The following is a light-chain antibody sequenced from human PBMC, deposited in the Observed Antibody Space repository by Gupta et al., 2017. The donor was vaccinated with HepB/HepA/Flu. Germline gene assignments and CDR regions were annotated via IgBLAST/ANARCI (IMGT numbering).Light chain of an antibody. CDR2: GAS. Sequence: VLPPSPGTLSLSPGARATLSCRASQSVSSSYLAWYQQKPGQAPRLLIYGASSRATGSPDRFSGSGSGTDFTLTISRLEPEDFAVYYCQQYGSSPMYTFGQGTKLEIK. J-gene: IGKJ2*01. V-gene: IGKV3-20*01. CDR3: QQYGSSPMYT. CDR1: QSVSSSY.